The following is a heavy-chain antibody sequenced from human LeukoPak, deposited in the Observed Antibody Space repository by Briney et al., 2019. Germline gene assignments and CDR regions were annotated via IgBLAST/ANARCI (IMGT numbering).Heavy chain of an antibody. CDR1: GGTFSSYA. CDR3: TRGLRREYSGYDTFDY. Sequence: GASVKVSCKASGGTFSSYAISWVRQAPGQGLEWMGGIIPIFGTANYAQKFQGRVTITADESTSTAYMELSSLRSEDTAVYYCTRGLRREYSGYDTFDYWGQGTLVTVSS. J-gene: IGHJ4*02. D-gene: IGHD5-12*01. V-gene: IGHV1-69*13. CDR2: IIPIFGTA.